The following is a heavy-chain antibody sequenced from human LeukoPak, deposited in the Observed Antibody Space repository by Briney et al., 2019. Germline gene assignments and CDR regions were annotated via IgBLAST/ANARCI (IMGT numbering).Heavy chain of an antibody. CDR1: GFTFSSYE. D-gene: IGHD7-27*01. J-gene: IGHJ6*03. CDR3: EAGEDYMEF. V-gene: IGHV3-48*03. CDR2: ISSSGSTI. Sequence: GGPLRLSCAASGFTFSSYEMNWARQAPGKGLEWVSYISSSGSTIYYADSVKGRFTISRDNSKYTLYLQMNSLRAEDTAVYYCEAGEDYMEFWGKGTTVTISS.